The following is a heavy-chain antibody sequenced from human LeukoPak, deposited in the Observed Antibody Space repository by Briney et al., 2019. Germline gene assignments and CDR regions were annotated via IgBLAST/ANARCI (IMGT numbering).Heavy chain of an antibody. Sequence: GGSLRLSCAASGFTFSSYEMNWVRQAPGKGLEWVSYISSGGITIYYADSVKDRFTTSRDNAKNSLYLQMNSLRAEDTASYYCAREYNYGLFDLWGQGILVTVSS. J-gene: IGHJ5*02. CDR1: GFTFSSYE. D-gene: IGHD5-18*01. CDR2: ISSGGITI. CDR3: AREYNYGLFDL. V-gene: IGHV3-48*03.